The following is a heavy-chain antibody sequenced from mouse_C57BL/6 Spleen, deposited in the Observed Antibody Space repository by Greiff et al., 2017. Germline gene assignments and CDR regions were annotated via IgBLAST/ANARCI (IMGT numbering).Heavy chain of an antibody. V-gene: IGHV1-69*01. CDR1: GYTFPSYW. Sequence: QVQLQQPGAELVMPGASVKLSCKASGYTFPSYWMHWVKQRPGQGLEWIGEIDPSDSYTKYNQKFKGKSTLTVDKSSSTAYMQLSSLTSEDAAVYYCARGDCYPFDYWGQGTTLTVSS. CDR3: ARGDCYPFDY. CDR2: IDPSDSYT. J-gene: IGHJ2*01. D-gene: IGHD2-3*01.